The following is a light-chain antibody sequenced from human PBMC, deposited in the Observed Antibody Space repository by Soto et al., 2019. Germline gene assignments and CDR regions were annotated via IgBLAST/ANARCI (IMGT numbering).Light chain of an antibody. CDR1: QDIRNE. CDR3: QQANSFPFT. J-gene: IGKJ3*01. V-gene: IGKV1-12*01. CDR2: VAS. Sequence: DIQMTQSPSSVSASVGDRVTITCRASQDIRNELAWYQHKPGKAPKRLIYVASTLQSGVPSRFSGSASGTEFTLTISSLQPEDCATYYCQQANSFPFTFGPGTKVDIK.